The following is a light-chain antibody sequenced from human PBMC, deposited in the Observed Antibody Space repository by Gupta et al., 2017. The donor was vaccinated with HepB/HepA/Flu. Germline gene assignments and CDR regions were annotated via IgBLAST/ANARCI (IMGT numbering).Light chain of an antibody. V-gene: IGKV3-15*01. J-gene: IGKJ1*01. CDR2: GAS. CDR3: QQYNNWPRT. Sequence: EIVMTQSPATLSVSPGERATLSCRASQSVSSNLAWYQQKPVQAPRPLIYGASNRATGIPTRFSGSGSGTEFTLTISSLQSEDFAVYYCQQYNNWPRTFGQGPRWKSN. CDR1: QSVSSN.